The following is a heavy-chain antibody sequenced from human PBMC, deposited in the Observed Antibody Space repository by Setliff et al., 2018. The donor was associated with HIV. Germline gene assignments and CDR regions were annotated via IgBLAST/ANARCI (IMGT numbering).Heavy chain of an antibody. J-gene: IGHJ5*02. CDR3: ARDIWAYGLMGS. CDR1: GDSISSGSYF. CDR2: ISTTGST. Sequence: PSETLSLTCTVSGDSISSGSYFWIWIRQPAGKGLEWIGHISTTGSTDYNPSLKSRVTMSVDTSKNQFSLKLSSVTAADTAVYYCARDIWAYGLMGSWGQGTLVTVSS. D-gene: IGHD4-17*01. V-gene: IGHV4-61*09.